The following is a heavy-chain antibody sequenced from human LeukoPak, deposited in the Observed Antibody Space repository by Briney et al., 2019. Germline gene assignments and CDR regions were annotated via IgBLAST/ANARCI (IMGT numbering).Heavy chain of an antibody. Sequence: SETLSLTCTVSGGSISSYYWSWIRQPPGKGLEWIGYIYYSGSTNYNPSLKSRVTISVDTSKNQFSLKLSSVTAADTAVYYCARGLGHYYYYMDVWGKGTTVTISS. CDR3: ARGLGHYYYYMDV. J-gene: IGHJ6*03. CDR2: IYYSGST. V-gene: IGHV4-59*12. D-gene: IGHD6-19*01. CDR1: GGSISSYY.